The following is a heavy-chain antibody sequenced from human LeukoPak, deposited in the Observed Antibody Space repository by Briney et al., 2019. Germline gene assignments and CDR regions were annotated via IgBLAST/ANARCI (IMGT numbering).Heavy chain of an antibody. J-gene: IGHJ5*02. CDR2: IYYSGST. D-gene: IGHD2-15*01. V-gene: IGHV4-59*08. CDR3: ARNRPIEGYCSGGSCYVQSWFDP. Sequence: SETLSLTCTVSGGSISSYYWSWIRQPPGKGLEWIGYIYYSGSTNYNPPLKSRVTISVDTSKNQFSLKLSSVTAADTAVYYCARNRPIEGYCSGGSCYVQSWFDPWGQGTLVTVSS. CDR1: GGSISSYY.